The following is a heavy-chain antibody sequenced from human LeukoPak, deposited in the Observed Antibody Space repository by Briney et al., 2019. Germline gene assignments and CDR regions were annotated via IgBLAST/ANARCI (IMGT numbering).Heavy chain of an antibody. J-gene: IGHJ5*02. D-gene: IGHD7-27*01. CDR3: ARANWGTPGNWFDP. V-gene: IGHV4-4*02. CDR2: IYHSGST. Sequence: SETLSLTCAVSGGSISSSNWWSWVRQPPGKGLEWIGEIYHSGSTNYNPSLKSRVTISVDKSKNQFSLKLSSVTAADTAVYYCARANWGTPGNWFDPWGQGTLVTVSS. CDR1: GGSISSSNW.